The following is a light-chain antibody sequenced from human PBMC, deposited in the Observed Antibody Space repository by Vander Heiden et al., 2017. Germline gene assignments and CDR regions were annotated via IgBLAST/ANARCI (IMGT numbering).Light chain of an antibody. CDR3: QQRSNWPPLT. CDR1: QSVGSY. Sequence: EIVLTQSPATLSLSPGERATLSCRASQSVGSYLAWYQQKPGQAPRLLIYDASNRATGIPARFSGSGSGTDFTLTISSLEPEEFAVYYCQQRSNWPPLTFGGGTKVEIK. CDR2: DAS. V-gene: IGKV3-11*01. J-gene: IGKJ4*01.